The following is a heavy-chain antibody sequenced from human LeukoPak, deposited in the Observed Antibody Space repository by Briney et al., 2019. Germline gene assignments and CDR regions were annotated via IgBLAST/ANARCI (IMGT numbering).Heavy chain of an antibody. V-gene: IGHV4-59*01. J-gene: IGHJ6*02. D-gene: IGHD3-10*01. CDR3: ARGGYYYGSGKYYGMDV. CDR2: IYYSGST. CDR1: GGSISSYY. Sequence: SETLSLTFTVSGGSISSYYWSWIRQPPGKGLEWIGYIYYSGSTNYNPSLKSRVTISVDTSKNQFSLKLSSVTAADTAVYYCARGGYYYGSGKYYGMDVWGQGTTVTVSS.